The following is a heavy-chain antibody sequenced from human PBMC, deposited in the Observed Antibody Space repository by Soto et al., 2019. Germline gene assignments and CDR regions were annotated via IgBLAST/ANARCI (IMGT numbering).Heavy chain of an antibody. D-gene: IGHD3-22*01. J-gene: IGHJ4*02. CDR2: IYNGGIP. CDR3: ASQDYDKSVSYFDY. CDR1: GGSVSRQY. V-gene: IGHV4-4*07. Sequence: SETLSLTCTVSGGSVSRQYWSWIRQPAGKGLEWIGRIYNGGIPLIHPSLESRVALSLDTSKNQFSLTLSSVTAADTAIYYCASQDYDKSVSYFDYWGRGTLVTVSS.